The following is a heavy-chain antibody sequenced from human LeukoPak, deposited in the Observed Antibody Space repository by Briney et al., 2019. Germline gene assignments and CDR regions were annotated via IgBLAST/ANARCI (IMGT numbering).Heavy chain of an antibody. Sequence: PSGTLSLTCTVSGGSITSYYWTWIRQPPGKGLEWIGYIFYSGGSNYNPSLKSRVTISVDTSKNHFSLKLSSVTAADTAVYYCARLGSTFHLGGQGTMVTVSS. CDR2: IFYSGGS. CDR1: GGSITSYY. J-gene: IGHJ3*01. CDR3: ARLGSTFHL. V-gene: IGHV4-59*08. D-gene: IGHD2-2*01.